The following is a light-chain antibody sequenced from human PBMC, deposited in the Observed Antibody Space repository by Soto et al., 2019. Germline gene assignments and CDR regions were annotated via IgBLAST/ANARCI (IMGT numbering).Light chain of an antibody. J-gene: IGLJ2*01. Sequence: QSALTQPPSASGSPGQSVTISCTGTSSDVGGYNYVSWYQQYPGKAPKAMIYEVSKRPSGVPDRFSGSKSGNTASLTVSGLQAEDEADYYCSSYAGSNNLVFGGGTKLTVL. CDR2: EVS. CDR1: SSDVGGYNY. CDR3: SSYAGSNNLV. V-gene: IGLV2-8*01.